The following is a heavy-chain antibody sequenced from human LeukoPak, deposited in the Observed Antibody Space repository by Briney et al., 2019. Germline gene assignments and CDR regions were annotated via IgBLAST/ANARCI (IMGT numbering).Heavy chain of an antibody. CDR1: GGSISGYH. D-gene: IGHD6-25*01. V-gene: IGHV4-59*01. Sequence: SETLSLTCNVSGGSISGYHWSWIRQPPGKGLEWIGYIYYSGSTNYNPSLKSRVTISADTSKNQFSLKLSSVTAADTAVYYCARGEKRIAAAGGGNWFAPGAREPLVTVSS. CDR2: IYYSGST. J-gene: IGHJ5*02. CDR3: ARGEKRIAAAGGGNWFAP.